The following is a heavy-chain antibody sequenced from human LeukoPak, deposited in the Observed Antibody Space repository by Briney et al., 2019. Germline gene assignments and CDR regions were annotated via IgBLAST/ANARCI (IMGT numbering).Heavy chain of an antibody. CDR2: IKQDGSER. CDR1: GFTFNNYW. D-gene: IGHD4-11*01. CDR3: ARDIYSNSSGGIDY. Sequence: PGGSLRFSCAASGFTFNNYWMSWVRQAPGKGLEWVANIKQDGSERYYVESVKGRFIISRDNAENSLSLQMNSLRAGDTAVYYCARDIYSNSSGGIDYWGQGTRVTVSS. V-gene: IGHV3-7*01. J-gene: IGHJ4*02.